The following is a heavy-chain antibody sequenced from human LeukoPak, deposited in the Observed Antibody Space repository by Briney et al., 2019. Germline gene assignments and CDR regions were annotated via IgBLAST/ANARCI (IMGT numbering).Heavy chain of an antibody. D-gene: IGHD6-19*01. J-gene: IGHJ4*02. V-gene: IGHV3-73*01. CDR2: IRSKANSYAT. CDR3: TAHVYSGWYGSEADY. CDR1: GFTFSGSA. Sequence: GGSLRLSCAASGFTFSGSAMHWVRQASGKGLEWVGRIRSKANSYATAYAASVKGRFTISRDDSKNTAYLQMNSLKTEDTAVYYCTAHVYSGWYGSEADYWGQGTLVTVSS.